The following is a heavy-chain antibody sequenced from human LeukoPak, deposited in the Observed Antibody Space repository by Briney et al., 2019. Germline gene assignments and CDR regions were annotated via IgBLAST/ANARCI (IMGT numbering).Heavy chain of an antibody. CDR3: ARSETTYYYDSSVYFYYYYGMDV. D-gene: IGHD3-22*01. J-gene: IGHJ6*02. CDR1: GFTFSKYL. Sequence: GGSLRLSCAASGFTFSKYLMTWVRQAPGKGVEWVANIKQDGSVKYYVDSVKGRFTLSRDNAKNSLYLQMNSLRAEDTAVYYCARSETTYYYDSSVYFYYYYGMDVWGQGTTVTVSS. V-gene: IGHV3-7*01. CDR2: IKQDGSVK.